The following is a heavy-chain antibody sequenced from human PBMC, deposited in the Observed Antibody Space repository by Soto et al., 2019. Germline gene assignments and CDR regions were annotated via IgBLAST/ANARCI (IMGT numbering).Heavy chain of an antibody. J-gene: IGHJ3*02. D-gene: IGHD3-10*01. CDR2: INTSGAST. CDR3: ASDYNAYQRQHVFDI. V-gene: IGHV1-46*02. CDR1: GYSFNSYY. Sequence: QVQLVQSGAEVKKPGASVKVACKASGYSFNSYYMHWVRQAPGQGPEWMGVINTSGASTSYAQKFPGRSTIAKDTSNNTIYMELSSLRSEDTALYYCASDYNAYQRQHVFDIWGQGTLVTVSS.